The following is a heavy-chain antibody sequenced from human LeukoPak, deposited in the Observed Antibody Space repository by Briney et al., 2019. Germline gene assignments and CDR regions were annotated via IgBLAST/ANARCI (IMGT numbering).Heavy chain of an antibody. V-gene: IGHV1-18*04. Sequence: ASVKVSCKASGYTFTGYYMHWVRQAPGQGLEWMGWISAYNGNTNYAQRLQGRVTMTTDTSTSTAYMELRSLRSDDTAVYYCARDRGGSMNFDYWGQGTLVTVSS. CDR1: GYTFTGYY. CDR2: ISAYNGNT. CDR3: ARDRGGSMNFDY. D-gene: IGHD1-26*01. J-gene: IGHJ4*02.